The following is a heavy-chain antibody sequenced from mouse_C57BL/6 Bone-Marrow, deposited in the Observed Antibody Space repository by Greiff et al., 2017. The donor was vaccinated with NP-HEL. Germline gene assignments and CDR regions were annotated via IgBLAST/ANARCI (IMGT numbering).Heavy chain of an antibody. CDR2: IWRGGST. CDR3: ARNLGPGFAY. CDR1: GFSLTSYG. V-gene: IGHV2-2*01. J-gene: IGHJ3*01. D-gene: IGHD4-1*01. Sequence: QVQLQQSGPGLVQPSQSLSITCTVSGFSLTSYGVHWVRQSPGKGLEWLGVIWRGGSTDYNAAFISRLSISKDNSKSQVFFKMNSLQADDTAIYYCARNLGPGFAYWGQGTLVTVSA.